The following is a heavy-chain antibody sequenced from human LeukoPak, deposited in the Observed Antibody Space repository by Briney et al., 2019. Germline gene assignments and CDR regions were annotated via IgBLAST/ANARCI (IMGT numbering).Heavy chain of an antibody. Sequence: ASVTVSCKVSGYTLTELSMHWVRQAPGKGLEWMGGFDPEDGETIYAQKFQGRVTMTEDTSTDTACMELSSLRSEDTAVYYCATLGYCSSTSCQDYWGQGTLVTVSS. V-gene: IGHV1-24*01. CDR3: ATLGYCSSTSCQDY. J-gene: IGHJ4*02. CDR1: GYTLTELS. CDR2: FDPEDGET. D-gene: IGHD2-2*01.